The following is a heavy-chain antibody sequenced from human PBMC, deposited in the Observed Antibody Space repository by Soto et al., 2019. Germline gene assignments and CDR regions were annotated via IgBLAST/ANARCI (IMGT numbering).Heavy chain of an antibody. CDR3: AREYTAWPLAYGLDV. D-gene: IGHD2-2*02. CDR1: GFNFSSYA. V-gene: IGHV3-30-3*01. CDR2: ISYDGSNK. J-gene: IGHJ6*02. Sequence: PGGSLRLSCAASGFNFSSYAMHWFRQAPGKGLEWVAVISYDGSNKYYADSVKGRFTISRDNSKNTLYLQMNSQRAEDTAVYYCAREYTAWPLAYGLDVWGQETTVTVSS.